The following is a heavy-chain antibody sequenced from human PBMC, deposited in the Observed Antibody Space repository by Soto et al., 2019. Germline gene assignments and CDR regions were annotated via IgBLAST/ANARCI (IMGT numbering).Heavy chain of an antibody. CDR3: ARAPTGMVRGVTSRWYFDL. CDR2: ISSSSSTI. D-gene: IGHD3-10*01. J-gene: IGHJ2*01. CDR1: GFTFSSYS. V-gene: IGHV3-48*01. Sequence: GGSLRLSCAASGFTFSSYSMNWVRQAPGKGLEWVSYISSSSSTIYYADSVKGRFTISRDNAKNSLYLQMNSLRAEDTAVYYCARAPTGMVRGVTSRWYFDLWGRGTLVTVSS.